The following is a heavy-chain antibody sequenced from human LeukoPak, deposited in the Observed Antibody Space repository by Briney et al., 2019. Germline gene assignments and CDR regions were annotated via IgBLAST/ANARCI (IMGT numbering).Heavy chain of an antibody. CDR1: GFIFSSYW. J-gene: IGHJ4*02. CDR3: ARDRGYIYYDY. Sequence: PGGSLRLSCAASGFIFSSYWMSWVRQAPGKGLEWVAVIWYDGSNKYYADSVKGRFTISRDNSKNTLYLQMNSLRAEDTAVYYCARDRGYIYYDYWGQGSLVTVSS. V-gene: IGHV3-33*08. D-gene: IGHD5-18*01. CDR2: IWYDGSNK.